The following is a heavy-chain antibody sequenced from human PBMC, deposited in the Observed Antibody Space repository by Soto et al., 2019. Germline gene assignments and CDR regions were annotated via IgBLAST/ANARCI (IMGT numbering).Heavy chain of an antibody. Sequence: QITLKESGPTLVKPTQTLTLTCTFSGFSLSTSGVGVGWIRQPPGKALEWLALIYWDDDKSYSPSLKSRLTITKDTSKNQVVLTMTNMDPVDTATYYCAHSYVDIVATRGAFDIWGQGTMVTVSS. D-gene: IGHD5-12*01. V-gene: IGHV2-5*02. CDR2: IYWDDDK. CDR1: GFSLSTSGVG. J-gene: IGHJ3*02. CDR3: AHSYVDIVATRGAFDI.